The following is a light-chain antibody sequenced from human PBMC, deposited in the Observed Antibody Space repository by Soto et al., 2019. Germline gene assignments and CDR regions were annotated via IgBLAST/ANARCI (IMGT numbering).Light chain of an antibody. Sequence: EIVMTQSPATLSVSPGERATVSCRASQSVFTNLAWYQQKPGQAPRLLMYSASTRANGGPARFIGSGSGTEFTLTISSLQSEDFAIYYCQQYNDWYTFGQGTKLEIK. J-gene: IGKJ2*01. V-gene: IGKV3-15*01. CDR3: QQYNDWYT. CDR1: QSVFTN. CDR2: SAS.